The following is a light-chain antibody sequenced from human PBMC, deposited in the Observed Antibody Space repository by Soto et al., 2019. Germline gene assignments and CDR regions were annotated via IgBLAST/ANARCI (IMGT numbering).Light chain of an antibody. CDR1: SSDVGSYDL. V-gene: IGLV2-23*03. Sequence: QSVLTQPASVSGSRGKSITFSCAGSSSDVGSYDLVSWYQQHPGEAPKLIIYDGFKRPSGVSDRFSGSKSGYTASLTISGLQADDAADYYCCSYAGSSTFVFGTRTKVTV. CDR2: DGF. CDR3: CSYAGSSTFV. J-gene: IGLJ1*01.